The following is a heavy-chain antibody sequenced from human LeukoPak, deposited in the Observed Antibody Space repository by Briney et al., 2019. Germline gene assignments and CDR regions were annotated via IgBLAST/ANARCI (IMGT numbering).Heavy chain of an antibody. Sequence: ASEKVSCKASGYTFTSYSFSWVRQAPRQGLEWMGWISTYNGNTNYAQKFQGRVTMTTDTSTSTAYMELRSLTSDDTAVYYCARDSVYSSGTYGLWGQGTLVTVSS. CDR2: ISTYNGNT. CDR3: ARDSVYSSGTYGL. V-gene: IGHV1-18*01. J-gene: IGHJ4*02. D-gene: IGHD3-10*01. CDR1: GYTFTSYS.